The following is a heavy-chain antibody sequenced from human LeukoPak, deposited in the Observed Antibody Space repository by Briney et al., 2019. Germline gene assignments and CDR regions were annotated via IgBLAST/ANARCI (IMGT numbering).Heavy chain of an antibody. CDR3: ARVVKYSNGWFDY. CDR1: GFNLSTYW. Sequence: GSLRLSCAAAGFNLSTYWMSWVRQAPGKGLEWVAYIKEDGSGQFYEDSVKGRFTISRDNAKNSVYLQMNSLRAEDTAVCYCARVVKYSNGWFDYWGQGTLVTVSS. V-gene: IGHV3-7*01. J-gene: IGHJ4*02. D-gene: IGHD6-19*01. CDR2: IKEDGSGQ.